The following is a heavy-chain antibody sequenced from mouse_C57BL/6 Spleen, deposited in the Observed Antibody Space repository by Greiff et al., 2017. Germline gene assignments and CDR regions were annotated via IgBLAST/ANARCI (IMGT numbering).Heavy chain of an antibody. CDR2: INPSNGGT. J-gene: IGHJ1*03. CDR1: GYTFTSYW. V-gene: IGHV1-53*01. D-gene: IGHD1-1*01. Sequence: QVQLQQPGTELVKPGASVKLSCKASGYTFTSYWMHWVKQRPGQGLEWIGNINPSNGGTNYNEKFKSKATLTVDKSSSTACMQLSSLTSEDSAVYYCARILLITTVVDWYFDVWGTGTTVTVSS. CDR3: ARILLITTVVDWYFDV.